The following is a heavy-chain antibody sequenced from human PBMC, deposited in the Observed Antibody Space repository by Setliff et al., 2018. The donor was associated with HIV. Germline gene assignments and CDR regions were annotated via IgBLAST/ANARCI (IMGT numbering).Heavy chain of an antibody. D-gene: IGHD3-3*01. J-gene: IGHJ3*02. Sequence: SETLSLTCTVSGGSISSYYWSWIRQPAGKGLEWIGRIYTSGSTNYNPSLKSRVTMSVDTSKNQFSLKLSSVTAADTAVYYCARSFTYNFWSGLAGDAFDNWGQGTMVTVSS. CDR1: GGSISSYY. CDR3: ARSFTYNFWSGLAGDAFDN. V-gene: IGHV4-4*07. CDR2: IYTSGST.